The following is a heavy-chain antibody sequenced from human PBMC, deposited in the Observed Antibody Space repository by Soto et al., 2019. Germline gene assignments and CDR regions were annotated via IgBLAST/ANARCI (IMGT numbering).Heavy chain of an antibody. CDR3: AKARGGWLDALDS. D-gene: IGHD3-16*01. CDR1: GYSFTGYW. Sequence: HGESLKISCTGSGYSFTGYWIGWVRQMPGKGLEWMGITYPGDSDTRYSPSFQGRVTISADKSINTAYLQWSSLRAEDTAIYYCAKARGGWLDALDSWGQGTLVTVSS. V-gene: IGHV5-51*01. J-gene: IGHJ4*02. CDR2: TYPGDSDT.